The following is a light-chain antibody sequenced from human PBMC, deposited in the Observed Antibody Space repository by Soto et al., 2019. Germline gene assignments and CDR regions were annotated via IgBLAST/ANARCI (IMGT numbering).Light chain of an antibody. J-gene: IGLJ1*01. CDR1: GSDVGAWNH. V-gene: IGLV2-14*01. CDR3: CSYTTSSTLV. CDR2: EVT. Sequence: QSVLTQPASVSGSPGQSITISCTGTGSDVGAWNHDSWYQQHPGKAPQLIIYEVTNRPSGLSYRFSASKSGNTASLTISGLQAEDEADYFCCSYTTSSTLVFGTGTKVTVL.